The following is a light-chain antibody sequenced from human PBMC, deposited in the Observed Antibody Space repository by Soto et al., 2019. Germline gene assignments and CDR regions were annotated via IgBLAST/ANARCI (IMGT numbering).Light chain of an antibody. V-gene: IGKV4-1*01. CDR1: QSVFYSSNNKNY. J-gene: IGKJ3*01. CDR3: QQHYSSPLT. CDR2: WAS. Sequence: DIVMTQSPDSLTVSLGERATINCKSSQSVFYSSNNKNYLAWYQQKPGQPPKLLIYWASTRESGVPDRFSGSGSGADFTLTISSLQAEDVAVYYCQQHYSSPLTFGPGTKVHIK.